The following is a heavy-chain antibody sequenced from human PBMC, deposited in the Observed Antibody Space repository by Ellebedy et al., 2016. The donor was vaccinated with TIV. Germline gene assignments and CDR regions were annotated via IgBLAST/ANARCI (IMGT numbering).Heavy chain of an antibody. V-gene: IGHV3-21*01. Sequence: PGGSLRLSCAASGFTFSCYNMKWVRQAPGKGLEWVSSLSGRRSYISDVDSVKGRFTMSRDNAKNSLYLRMNFLGPDTTAVHSCARSKFPCACWGQGTLVTVSS. J-gene: IGHJ4*02. CDR2: LSGRRSYI. CDR1: GFTFSCYN. D-gene: IGHD2-21*01. CDR3: ARSKFPCAC.